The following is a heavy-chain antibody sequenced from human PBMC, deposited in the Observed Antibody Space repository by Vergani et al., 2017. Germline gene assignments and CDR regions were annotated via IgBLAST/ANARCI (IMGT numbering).Heavy chain of an antibody. J-gene: IGHJ4*02. Sequence: EVQLLESGGGLVQPGGSLRLSCAASGFTFSSYAMSWVRQAPGKGLEWVSAISGSGVSTYYADSVKGRFTISRDNSKNTLYLQMNSLRAEDTAVYYCAKDSMIVDFEEYWGQGTLVTVSS. D-gene: IGHD3-22*01. CDR3: AKDSMIVDFEEY. CDR1: GFTFSSYA. V-gene: IGHV3-23*01. CDR2: ISGSGVST.